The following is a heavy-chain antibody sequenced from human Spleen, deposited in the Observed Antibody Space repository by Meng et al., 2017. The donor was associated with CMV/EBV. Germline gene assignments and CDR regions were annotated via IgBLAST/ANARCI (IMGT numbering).Heavy chain of an antibody. Sequence: GESLKISCAASGFIFRSYSMNWVRQAPGKGLEWVSYITSSSSTRYYVDSVKGRFTISRDNAKNSVYLQMNSLRAEDTAVYYCARDRHTESYGANYYYYGMDVWGQGTTVTVSS. V-gene: IGHV3-48*04. CDR1: GFIFRSYS. J-gene: IGHJ6*02. CDR2: ITSSSSTR. D-gene: IGHD4-17*01. CDR3: ARDRHTESYGANYYYYGMDV.